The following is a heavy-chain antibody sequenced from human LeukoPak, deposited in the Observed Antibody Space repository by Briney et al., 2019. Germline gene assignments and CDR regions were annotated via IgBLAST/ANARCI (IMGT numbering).Heavy chain of an antibody. CDR1: GFTFSSYA. CDR3: AKINTDDYYGSGSYLVY. D-gene: IGHD3-10*01. Sequence: PGGSLRLSCAASGFTFSSYAMSWVRQAPGKGLEWVSAISGSGGSTYYADSVKGRFTISRDNSKNTLYLQMNSLRAEDTAVYYCAKINTDDYYGSGSYLVYWGQGTLVTVYS. CDR2: ISGSGGST. J-gene: IGHJ4*02. V-gene: IGHV3-23*01.